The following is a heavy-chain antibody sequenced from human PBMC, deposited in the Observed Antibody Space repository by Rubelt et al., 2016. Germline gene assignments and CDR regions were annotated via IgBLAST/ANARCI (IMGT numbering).Heavy chain of an antibody. Sequence: QVQLVQSGAEVKKPGDSVKVSCKASGYTFTSYAMHWVRQAPGQRLDWMGWINAGNGNTKYSQKFQGGVTITRDTSASTAYMELSSLRSEDTAVYYCARSKDTAMVTDADWYFDLWGRGTLVTVSS. CDR1: GYTFTSYA. V-gene: IGHV1-3*01. CDR3: ARSKDTAMVTDADWYFDL. J-gene: IGHJ2*01. CDR2: INAGNGNT. D-gene: IGHD5-18*01.